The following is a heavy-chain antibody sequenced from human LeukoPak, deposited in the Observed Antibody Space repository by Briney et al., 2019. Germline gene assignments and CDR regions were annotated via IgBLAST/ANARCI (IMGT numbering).Heavy chain of an antibody. CDR2: ISGSGGST. CDR3: ARGQRYSSGWYGDAFDF. CDR1: GGSISSYY. D-gene: IGHD6-19*01. V-gene: IGHV3-23*01. Sequence: ETLSLTCTVSGGSISSYYWSWVRQAPGKGLEWVSAISGSGGSTYYADSVKGRFTISRDNSKNTLYLQMNSLRAEDTAVYYCARGQRYSSGWYGDAFDFWGQGTMVTVSS. J-gene: IGHJ3*01.